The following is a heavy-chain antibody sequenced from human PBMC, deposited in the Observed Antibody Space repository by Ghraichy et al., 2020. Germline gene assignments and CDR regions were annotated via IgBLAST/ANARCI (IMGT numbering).Heavy chain of an antibody. V-gene: IGHV4-39*01. CDR2: ISYSGNT. CDR1: GGSISSSSYF. Sequence: SETLSLTCNVSGGSISSSSYFWGWIRQPPGKGLEWIGGISYSGNTYYNPSLKSRVTISVDTSNNQFSLKLSSVTAADAAVYYCAGGIVSGTYFDYWGQGTLVTVYS. J-gene: IGHJ4*02. CDR3: AGGIVSGTYFDY. D-gene: IGHD2-21*01.